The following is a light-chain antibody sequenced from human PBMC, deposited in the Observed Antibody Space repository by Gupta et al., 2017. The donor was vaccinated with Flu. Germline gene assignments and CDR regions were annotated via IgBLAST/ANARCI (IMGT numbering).Light chain of an antibody. Sequence: VMTQSPATLSVSPGERATLSCRASQRVSSNLAWFQQKPGQAPRLLIYGASTRATGLPARFSGSASGTEFTLTISSLQSEDIAVYYCQQYKNWPLTFGGGTKVEIK. CDR3: QQYKNWPLT. J-gene: IGKJ4*01. CDR2: GAS. V-gene: IGKV3-15*01. CDR1: QRVSSN.